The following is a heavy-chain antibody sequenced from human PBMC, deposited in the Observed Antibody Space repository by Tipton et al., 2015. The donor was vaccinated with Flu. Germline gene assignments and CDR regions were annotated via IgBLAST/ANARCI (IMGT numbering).Heavy chain of an antibody. D-gene: IGHD4-11*01. CDR3: ARRNYSNYVSEPKSWFDP. J-gene: IGHJ5*02. CDR2: IYHNQYT. V-gene: IGHV4-59*12. Sequence: TLSLTCTVSGGFYSGYYWNWIRQPPGKGLEWIGYIYHNQYTKYNPSLKSRVTISVDTSKSQFSLQLRSVSAADTAVYYRARRNYSNYVSEPKSWFDPWGQGTLVTVSS. CDR1: GGFYSGYY.